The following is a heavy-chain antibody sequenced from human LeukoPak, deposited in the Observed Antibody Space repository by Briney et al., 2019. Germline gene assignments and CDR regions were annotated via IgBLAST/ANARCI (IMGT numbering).Heavy chain of an antibody. J-gene: IGHJ3*02. CDR3: ARAPQLKLIGAFDI. D-gene: IGHD1-1*01. CDR1: GFTFSSYS. V-gene: IGHV3-21*01. CDR2: ISSSSSYI. Sequence: GGSLRLSCAASGFTFSSYSMNWVRQAPGKGLEWVSSISSSSSYIYYADSVKGRFTISRDNAKNSLYLQMNSLRAEDTAVYYCARAPQLKLIGAFDIWGQGTMVTVSS.